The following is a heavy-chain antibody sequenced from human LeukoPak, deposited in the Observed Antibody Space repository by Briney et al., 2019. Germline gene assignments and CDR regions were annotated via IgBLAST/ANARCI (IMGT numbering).Heavy chain of an antibody. Sequence: VASVKVSCKASGYSFSDYYINWVRQTPGQGLEWMGWINPNSGGTNYAQKFQGRVTMTRDTSISTAYMELSRLRSDDTAVYYCARSLVATVYYWGQGTLVTVSS. CDR3: ARSLVATVYY. CDR2: INPNSGGT. V-gene: IGHV1-2*02. J-gene: IGHJ4*02. D-gene: IGHD5-12*01. CDR1: GYSFSDYY.